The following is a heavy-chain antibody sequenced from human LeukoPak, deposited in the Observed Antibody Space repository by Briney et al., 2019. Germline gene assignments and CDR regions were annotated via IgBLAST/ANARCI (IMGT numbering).Heavy chain of an antibody. D-gene: IGHD4-17*01. CDR1: GGSISSYY. CDR2: IYYSGST. J-gene: IGHJ4*02. Sequence: PSETLSLTCTVSGGSISSYYWSWIRQPPGKGLEWIGYIYYSGSTNYNPSLKRRVTISVDTSKNQFSLKLSSVTAADTAVYYCARSTYDYEDYWGQGTLVTVSS. CDR3: ARSTYDYEDY. V-gene: IGHV4-59*01.